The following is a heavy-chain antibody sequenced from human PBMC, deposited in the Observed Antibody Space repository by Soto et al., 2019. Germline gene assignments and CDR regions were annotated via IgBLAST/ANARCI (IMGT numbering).Heavy chain of an antibody. V-gene: IGHV1-2*04. CDR1: GYTFTGYY. Sequence: GASVKVSCKASGYTFTGYYMHWVRQAPGQGLEWMGWINPNSGGTNYAQKFQGWVTMTRDTSISTAYMELSRLRSDDTAVYYCARMTTVTTPDAFDIWGQGTMVTVSS. J-gene: IGHJ3*02. CDR2: INPNSGGT. D-gene: IGHD4-17*01. CDR3: ARMTTVTTPDAFDI.